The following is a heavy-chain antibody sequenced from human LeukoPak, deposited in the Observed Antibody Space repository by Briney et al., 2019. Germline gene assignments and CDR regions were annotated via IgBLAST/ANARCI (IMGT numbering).Heavy chain of an antibody. D-gene: IGHD2-2*01. J-gene: IGHJ4*02. CDR3: ARRLLGYCSSTSCYGRVYFDY. V-gene: IGHV5-51*01. CDR2: IYPGDSDT. Sequence: HGESLKISCEGSGYTFTSYWLVWVRQMPGKGLEWMGIIYPGDSDTRYSPSFQGQVTISADKSISTAYLQWSSLKASDTAMYYCARRLLGYCSSTSCYGRVYFDYWGQGTLVTVSS. CDR1: GYTFTSYW.